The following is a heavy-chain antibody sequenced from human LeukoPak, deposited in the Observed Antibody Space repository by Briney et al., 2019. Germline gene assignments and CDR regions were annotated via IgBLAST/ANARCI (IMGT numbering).Heavy chain of an antibody. V-gene: IGHV3-23*01. Sequence: GGSLRLSCAASGFTFSRYAMAWVRQAPGKGLEWVSSIDAFAGATYYADSVKGRFSISRDDSRSTVYLQMDSLRADDSAIYHCAKDEGATAVGWFDPWGQGTLVTVSS. D-gene: IGHD6-19*01. CDR1: GFTFSRYA. CDR3: AKDEGATAVGWFDP. J-gene: IGHJ5*02. CDR2: IDAFAGAT.